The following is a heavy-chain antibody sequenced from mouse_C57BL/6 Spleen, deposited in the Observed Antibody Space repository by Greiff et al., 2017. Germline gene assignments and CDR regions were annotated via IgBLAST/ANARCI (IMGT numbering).Heavy chain of an antibody. V-gene: IGHV1-53*01. CDR3: ARHYYGSSKYVFDY. CDR1: GYTFTSYW. D-gene: IGHD1-1*01. J-gene: IGHJ2*01. Sequence: QVQLQQPGTELVKPGASVKLSCKASGYTFTSYWMPWVQQRPGQGLEWIGNINPSNGGTNYNEKFKSKATLTVDKSSSTAYMQLSSLTSEDSAVYDCARHYYGSSKYVFDYWGQGTTLTVSS. CDR2: INPSNGGT.